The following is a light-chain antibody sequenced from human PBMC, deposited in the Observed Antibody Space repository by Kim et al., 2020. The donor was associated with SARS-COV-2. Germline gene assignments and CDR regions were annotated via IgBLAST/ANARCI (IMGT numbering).Light chain of an antibody. V-gene: IGLV2-23*02. CDR2: GVN. CDR1: SSDVGSFNP. J-gene: IGLJ2*01. Sequence: QSALTQPVSVSGSPGQSITISCTGASSDVGSFNPVSWYQHHPGEAPKLIIYGVNKRPSGVSNHFSGSKSGNTASLTISGLQAEDEADYYCCSYAGSSSLVFGGGTQLTVL. CDR3: CSYAGSSSLV.